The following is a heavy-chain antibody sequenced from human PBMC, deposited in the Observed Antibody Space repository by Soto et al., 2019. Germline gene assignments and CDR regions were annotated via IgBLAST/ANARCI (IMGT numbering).Heavy chain of an antibody. Sequence: EVQLVESGGGVGQPGGSLRLSCAASGFTFSNYWMFWVRQLPGKGLVWVSRINPDGSITNYADSVKGRFTISRDNAENTLYLQMSSLRVEDTAVYYCVRDSSGTYWGQGTLVTVSS. V-gene: IGHV3-74*01. CDR2: INPDGSIT. D-gene: IGHD3-22*01. J-gene: IGHJ4*02. CDR3: VRDSSGTY. CDR1: GFTFSNYW.